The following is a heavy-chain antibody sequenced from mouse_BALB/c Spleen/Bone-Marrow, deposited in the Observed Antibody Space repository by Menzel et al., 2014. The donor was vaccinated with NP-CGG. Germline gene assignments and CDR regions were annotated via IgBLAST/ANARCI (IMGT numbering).Heavy chain of an antibody. CDR3: ASPIYYDYPLFAY. J-gene: IGHJ3*01. Sequence: VKLMESGPGLVAPSQSLSITCTVSGFSLTSYGVHRVRRPPGKGLEWLGVIWAGGSTNYNSALMSRLSISKDNSKSQVSLKMNSLQTDDTAMYYCASPIYYDYPLFAYWGQGTLVTVSA. CDR1: GFSLTSYG. V-gene: IGHV2-9*02. D-gene: IGHD2-4*01. CDR2: IWAGGST.